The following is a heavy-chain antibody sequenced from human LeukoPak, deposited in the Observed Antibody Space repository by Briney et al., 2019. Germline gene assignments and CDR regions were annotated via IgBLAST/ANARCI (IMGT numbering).Heavy chain of an antibody. V-gene: IGHV3-48*03. CDR3: ARADGGNPFGAFDI. CDR1: GFTFSSYE. Sequence: PGGSLRLSCAASGFTFSSYEMNWVRQAPGKGLEWVSYISSSGNTKYYADSVKGRFTISRDNAKNSLYLQMNSLRAEDTAVYYCARADGGNPFGAFDIWGQGTMVTVSS. CDR2: ISSSGNTK. D-gene: IGHD4-23*01. J-gene: IGHJ3*02.